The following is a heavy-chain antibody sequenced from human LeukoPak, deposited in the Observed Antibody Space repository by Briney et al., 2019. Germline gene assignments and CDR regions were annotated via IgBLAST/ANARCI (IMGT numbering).Heavy chain of an antibody. CDR1: GYTLTELS. D-gene: IGHD3-10*01. CDR3: ATENASGSYFDY. V-gene: IGHV1-24*01. J-gene: IGHJ4*02. Sequence: ASVKVSCKVSGYTLTELSMHWVRQAPGKGLEGMGGFDPEDAETIYAQKFQGGVTMTEDTSTDTAYMELSSLRSEDTAVYYCATENASGSYFDYWGQGTLVTVTS. CDR2: FDPEDAET.